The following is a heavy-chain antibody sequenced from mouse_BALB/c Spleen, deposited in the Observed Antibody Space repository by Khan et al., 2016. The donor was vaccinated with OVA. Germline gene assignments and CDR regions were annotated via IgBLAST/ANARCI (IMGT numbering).Heavy chain of an antibody. D-gene: IGHD2-14*01. CDR2: IYPGNGYT. CDR1: GNTFTSYG. J-gene: IGHJ2*01. Sequence: VQLKRSGAELGRPGSSVKLSCKTSGNTFTSYGIKWVKQRPGQGLEWIGYIYPGNGYTEYNEKFQGKTILTSDTSSSTAYMQLRSLTSEDSAIYFCTTAYYRYYFDYWGQGTTLTVSS. CDR3: TTAYYRYYFDY. V-gene: IGHV1S134*01.